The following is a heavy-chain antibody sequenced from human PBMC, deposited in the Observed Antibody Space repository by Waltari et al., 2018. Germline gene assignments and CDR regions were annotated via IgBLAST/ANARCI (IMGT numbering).Heavy chain of an antibody. J-gene: IGHJ4*02. CDR2: ISDSGVIT. CDR3: ARHLYSIDYLELGN. Sequence: EVHLLESGGCLAQPGGSLRLSFEASGFNFISYAMSWVRQAPGKGLEWVSGISDSGVITKYADSVKGRFTVSRDNSKNTVFLQLNSLRAEDTAIYYCARHLYSIDYLELGNWGQGTQVTVSS. CDR1: GFNFISYA. D-gene: IGHD3-22*01. V-gene: IGHV3-23*01.